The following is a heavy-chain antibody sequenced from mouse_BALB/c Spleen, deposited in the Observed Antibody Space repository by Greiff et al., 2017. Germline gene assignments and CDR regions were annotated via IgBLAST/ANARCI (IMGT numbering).Heavy chain of an antibody. V-gene: IGHV5-17*02. D-gene: IGHD2-1*01. CDR3: ARSKDGNFYFDY. CDR2: ISSGSSTI. J-gene: IGHJ2*01. CDR1: GFTFSSFG. Sequence: DVQLVESGGGLVQPGGSRKLSCAASGFTFSSFGMHWVRQAPEKGLEWVAYISSGSSTIYYADTVKGRFTISRDNPKNTLFLQMTSLRSEDTAMYYCARSKDGNFYFDYWGQGTTLTVSS.